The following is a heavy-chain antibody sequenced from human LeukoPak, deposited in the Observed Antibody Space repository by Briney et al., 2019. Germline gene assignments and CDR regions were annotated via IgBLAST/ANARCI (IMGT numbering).Heavy chain of an antibody. CDR1: GFTFTKYC. CDR3: ARDLGGYNVDH. D-gene: IGHD5-24*01. J-gene: IGHJ4*02. CDR2: IKSGSYSI. Sequence: GGSLRLSCAASGFTFTKYCMNWVRQAPGKGLEWVSYIKSGSYSIYYADSVKGRFTVSRDNAKDSVYLQMNSLRAEDTAVYYWARDLGGYNVDHWGEGPLVTVSS. V-gene: IGHV3-48*04.